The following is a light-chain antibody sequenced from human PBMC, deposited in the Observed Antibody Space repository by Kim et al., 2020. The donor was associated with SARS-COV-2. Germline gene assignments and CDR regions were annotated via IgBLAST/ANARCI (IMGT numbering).Light chain of an antibody. CDR2: EVT. V-gene: IGLV2-23*02. J-gene: IGLJ2*01. Sequence: PGQSITISCTGTNSDIGSNYLVSWYQQRAGEAPRLIIYEVTKRPSGISDRFSGSKSGNTASLTISGLQAEDEAHYHCCSYAGTVLFGGGTRLTVL. CDR3: CSYAGTVL. CDR1: NSDIGSNYL.